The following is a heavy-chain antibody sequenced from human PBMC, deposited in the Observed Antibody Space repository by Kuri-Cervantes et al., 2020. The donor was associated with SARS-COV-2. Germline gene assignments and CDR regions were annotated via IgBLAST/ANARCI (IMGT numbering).Heavy chain of an antibody. V-gene: IGHV3-48*02. J-gene: IGHJ4*02. D-gene: IGHD3-16*01. CDR1: GFSFGTYS. Sequence: GESLKISCAGSGFSFGTYSMNWVRQAPGKGLEWTSYIGVGGTPIYYADSVRGRFTISRDNAKNSAYLQMSSLRDEDTAIYYCVIGAGGNSWGQGTLVTVSS. CDR2: IGVGGTPI. CDR3: VIGAGGNS.